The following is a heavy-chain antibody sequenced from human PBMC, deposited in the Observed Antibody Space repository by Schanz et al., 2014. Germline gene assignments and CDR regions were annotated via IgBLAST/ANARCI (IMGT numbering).Heavy chain of an antibody. Sequence: QLQLVESGGGVVQPGRSLRLSCAAYGFTLSSYAMHWVRQAPGKGLEWVAVISYDGSNKYYADSVKGRFTISRDNSKNSLYLQMNSLRAEDTAVYYCARDFDDRRGYGSGYCLGDCMDVWGQGTTXTVSS. V-gene: IGHV3-30-3*01. CDR2: ISYDGSNK. CDR1: GFTLSSYA. CDR3: ARDFDDRRGYGSGYCLGDCMDV. J-gene: IGHJ6*02. D-gene: IGHD3-10*01.